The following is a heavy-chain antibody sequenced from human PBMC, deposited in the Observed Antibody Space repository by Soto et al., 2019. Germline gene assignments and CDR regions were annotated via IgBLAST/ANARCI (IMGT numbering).Heavy chain of an antibody. CDR1: GVSISGYY. D-gene: IGHD3-22*01. Sequence: PSETLSLTCTVSGVSISGYYRSWIRQPAGKGLEWIGRFFTSGSPNYNPSMKSRVTMSVDTSKNHFSLKLTSVTAADTAVYYCASDRMIVGGFDVWGQGTMVTVSS. CDR3: ASDRMIVGGFDV. J-gene: IGHJ3*01. V-gene: IGHV4-4*07. CDR2: FFTSGSP.